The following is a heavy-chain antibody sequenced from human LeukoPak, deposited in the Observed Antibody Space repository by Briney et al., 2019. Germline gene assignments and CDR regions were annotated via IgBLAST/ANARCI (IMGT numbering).Heavy chain of an antibody. CDR2: ISSSSSTI. CDR3: ARDGEDYGDYEGDD. J-gene: IGHJ4*02. D-gene: IGHD4-17*01. V-gene: IGHV3-48*01. Sequence: GGSLRLSCAASGFTFSSYSMNWVRQAPGKGLEWVSYISSSSSTIYYADSVKGRFTIPRDNAKNSLYLQMNSLRAEDTAVYYCARDGEDYGDYEGDDWGQGTLVTVSS. CDR1: GFTFSSYS.